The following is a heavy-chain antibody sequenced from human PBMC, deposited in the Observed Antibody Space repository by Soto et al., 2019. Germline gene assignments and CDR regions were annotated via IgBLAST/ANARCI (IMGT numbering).Heavy chain of an antibody. V-gene: IGHV1-69*02. CDR1: GGTXSSYT. Sequence: SVKVSCKASGGTXSSYTISWVRQAPGQGLEWMGRIIPILGIANYAQKFQGRVTITADKSTSTAYMELSSLRSEDTAVYYCARLRDSSSWFDPWGQGTLVTVSS. D-gene: IGHD6-6*01. CDR3: ARLRDSSSWFDP. CDR2: IIPILGIA. J-gene: IGHJ5*02.